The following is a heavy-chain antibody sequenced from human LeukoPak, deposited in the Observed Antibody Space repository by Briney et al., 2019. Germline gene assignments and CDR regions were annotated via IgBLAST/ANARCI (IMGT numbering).Heavy chain of an antibody. Sequence: SETLSLTCTVSGGSISSSSYYWGWIRQPPGKGLEWIGSIYYSGSTYYNPSLKSRVTISVDKSKNQFSLKLSSVTAADTAVYYCARPDPEGHAFDIWGQGTMVTVSS. CDR2: IYYSGST. J-gene: IGHJ3*02. V-gene: IGHV4-39*07. CDR3: ARPDPEGHAFDI. CDR1: GGSISSSSYY. D-gene: IGHD1-14*01.